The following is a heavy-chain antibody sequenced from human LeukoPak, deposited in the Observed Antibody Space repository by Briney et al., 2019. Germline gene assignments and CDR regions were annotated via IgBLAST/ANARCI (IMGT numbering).Heavy chain of an antibody. CDR2: IKQDGSEK. D-gene: IGHD3-9*01. V-gene: IGHV3-7*01. Sequence: SGGSLRLSCAASGFTFSSYWMSWVRQAPGKGLEWVANIKQDGSEKYYVDSVKGRITISRDNAKNSLYLQMNSLRAEDTAVYYCARDLVATYDILTGYYFLSERAFDIWGQGTMVTVSS. J-gene: IGHJ3*02. CDR1: GFTFSSYW. CDR3: ARDLVATYDILTGYYFLSERAFDI.